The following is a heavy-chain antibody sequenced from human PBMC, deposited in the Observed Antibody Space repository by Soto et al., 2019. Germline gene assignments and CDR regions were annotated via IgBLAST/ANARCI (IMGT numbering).Heavy chain of an antibody. CDR1: GFTFSNAW. CDR2: VKSKNNGGTT. Sequence: PGGSLRLSCAASGFTFSNAWINWVRQAPGKGLEWVGRVKSKNNGGTTDFAAPVKGRFAISRDDSKNMVYLEMNSLQAEDTAMIYCTTDPYITSIIVRFDYWGQGPLVTVSS. V-gene: IGHV3-15*07. D-gene: IGHD3-22*01. J-gene: IGHJ4*02. CDR3: TTDPYITSIIVRFDY.